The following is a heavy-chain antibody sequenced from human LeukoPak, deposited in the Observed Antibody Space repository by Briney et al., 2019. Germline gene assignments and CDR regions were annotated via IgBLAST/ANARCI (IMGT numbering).Heavy chain of an antibody. CDR3: AMSSITIFGVVTNFDY. CDR2: ISAYNGNT. V-gene: IGHV1-18*01. Sequence: ASVKVSCKASGYTFTSYGISWVRQAPGQGLEWMGWISAYNGNTNYARKLQGRVTMTTDTSTSTAYMELRSLRSDDTAVYYCAMSSITIFGVVTNFDYWGQGTLVTVSS. D-gene: IGHD3-3*01. J-gene: IGHJ4*02. CDR1: GYTFTSYG.